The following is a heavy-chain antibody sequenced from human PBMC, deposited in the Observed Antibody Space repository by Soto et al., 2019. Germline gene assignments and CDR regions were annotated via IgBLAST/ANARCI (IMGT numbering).Heavy chain of an antibody. CDR3: ARAGPWVPYYYDSSPYTFENWFDP. J-gene: IGHJ5*02. D-gene: IGHD3-22*01. CDR1: GYSISSGYY. CDR2: IYHGGST. V-gene: IGHV4-38-2*01. Sequence: QVQLQESGPGLVKASETLSLTCAVSGYSISSGYYWGWLRQPPGKGLEWIGSIYHGGSTHYNPSLNSRVTLSMDVSNYHVSLILNSVTAADTAAYYCARAGPWVPYYYDSSPYTFENWFDPWGQGTLVTVSS.